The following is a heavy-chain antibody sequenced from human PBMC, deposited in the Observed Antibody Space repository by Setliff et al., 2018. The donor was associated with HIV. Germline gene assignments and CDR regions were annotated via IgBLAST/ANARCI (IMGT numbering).Heavy chain of an antibody. D-gene: IGHD2-15*01. CDR3: ENPGWDCSVGSCYEGGGY. CDR1: GFNFSTYS. J-gene: IGHJ4*02. CDR2: ISSSSSTK. Sequence: GGSLRLSCAASGFNFSTYSMNWVRQAPGKGLEWVSYISSSSSTKYYADSVKGRFTISRDNAKNSLYLQMNSLRAEDTAVYYCENPGWDCSVGSCYEGGGYWGQGTLVTVSS. V-gene: IGHV3-48*04.